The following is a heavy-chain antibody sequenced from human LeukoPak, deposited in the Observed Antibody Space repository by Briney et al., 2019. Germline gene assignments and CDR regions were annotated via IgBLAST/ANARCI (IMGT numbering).Heavy chain of an antibody. Sequence: SETLSLTCAVYGGSFSGYYWSWIRQPPGKGLEWIGEINHSGSTNYYPSLKSRVTISVDTSKNQFSLKLSSVTAADTAVYYCARGKSYCSSTSCYLLLYYFDYWGQGTLVTVSS. CDR3: ARGKSYCSSTSCYLLLYYFDY. J-gene: IGHJ4*02. D-gene: IGHD2-2*01. V-gene: IGHV4-34*01. CDR2: INHSGST. CDR1: GGSFSGYY.